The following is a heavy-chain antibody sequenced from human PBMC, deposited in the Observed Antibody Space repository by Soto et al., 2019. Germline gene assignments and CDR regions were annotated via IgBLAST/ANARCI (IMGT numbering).Heavy chain of an antibody. Sequence: SVKVSCKASGGTFSSYAISWVRQAPGQGLEWMGGIIPIFGTANYAQKFQGRVTITADESTSTAYMELSSLRAEDTAVYYCAREGVGSYSYGPGSYYYYGMDVWGQGTTVTVSS. CDR3: AREGVGSYSYGPGSYYYYGMDV. V-gene: IGHV1-69*13. D-gene: IGHD5-18*01. J-gene: IGHJ6*02. CDR1: GGTFSSYA. CDR2: IIPIFGTA.